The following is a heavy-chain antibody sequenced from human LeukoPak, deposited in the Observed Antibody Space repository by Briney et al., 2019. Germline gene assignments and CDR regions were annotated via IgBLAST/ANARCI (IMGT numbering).Heavy chain of an antibody. J-gene: IGHJ4*02. Sequence: PSETLSLTCTVSGGSISSSSYYWGWIRQPPGKGLEWIGSIYYSGSTYYNPSLKSRVTISVDTSKNQFSLKLSSVTAADTAVYYCASSGYDILTGYYSMDYWGQGTLVTVSS. D-gene: IGHD3-9*01. CDR2: IYYSGST. V-gene: IGHV4-39*01. CDR1: GGSISSSSYY. CDR3: ASSGYDILTGYYSMDY.